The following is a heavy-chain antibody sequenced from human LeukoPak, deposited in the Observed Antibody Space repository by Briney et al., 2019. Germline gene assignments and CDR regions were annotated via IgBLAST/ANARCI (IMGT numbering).Heavy chain of an antibody. CDR2: ISGSGGST. V-gene: IGHV3-23*01. CDR3: ATDRDCGDNVLGY. J-gene: IGHJ4*02. D-gene: IGHD4-17*01. Sequence: GGSLRLSCAASGFTFSSYAMNWVRQAPGKGLEWVSGISGSGGSTYYADSVKGRFTISRDNSKNMLYLQMNSLRAEDTAVYYCATDRDCGDNVLGYWGQGTLVTVSS. CDR1: GFTFSSYA.